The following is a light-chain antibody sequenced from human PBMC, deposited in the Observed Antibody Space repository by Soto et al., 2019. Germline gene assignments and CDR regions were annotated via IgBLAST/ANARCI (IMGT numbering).Light chain of an antibody. Sequence: EIVLTQSPGTLSLSPGERATLSCRASQSVSNNYLAWYQQKPGQAPRLLIYGASSRAEGIPDRFSGSGSGTDFTLTISSLEPEDFAVYYCQQRSNWPPITFGQGTRLEIK. CDR2: GAS. CDR1: QSVSNNY. V-gene: IGKV3D-20*02. CDR3: QQRSNWPPIT. J-gene: IGKJ5*01.